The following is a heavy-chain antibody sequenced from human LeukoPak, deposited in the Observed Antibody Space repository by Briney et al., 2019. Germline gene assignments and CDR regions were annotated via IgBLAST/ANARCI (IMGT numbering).Heavy chain of an antibody. CDR2: ISGSGGST. D-gene: IGHD2-15*01. CDR1: GFTFSSYA. V-gene: IGHV3-23*01. Sequence: PGGSLRLSCAGSGFTFSSYAMSWVRQAPGKGLEWVTAISGSGGSTYYADSVKGRFTISRDNSKNTLYLQMNSLRAEDTAVYYCAKERDIVVVVAGVGGYWGQGTLVTVSS. J-gene: IGHJ4*02. CDR3: AKERDIVVVVAGVGGY.